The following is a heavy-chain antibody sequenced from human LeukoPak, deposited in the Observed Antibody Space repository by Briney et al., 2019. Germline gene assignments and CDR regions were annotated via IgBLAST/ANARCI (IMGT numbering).Heavy chain of an antibody. V-gene: IGHV3-33*01. CDR1: GFTFSSYG. Sequence: GGSLRLSCAASGFTFSSYGMHWVRQAPGMGLEWVAVIWYDGSNKYYADSVKGRFTISRDNSKNTLYLQMNSLRAEDTAVYYCARDHSSGWYSDYFDYWGQGTLVTVSS. CDR3: ARDHSSGWYSDYFDY. D-gene: IGHD6-19*01. J-gene: IGHJ4*02. CDR2: IWYDGSNK.